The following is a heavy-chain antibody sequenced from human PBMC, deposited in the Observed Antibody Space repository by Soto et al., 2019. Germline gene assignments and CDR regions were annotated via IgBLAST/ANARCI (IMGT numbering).Heavy chain of an antibody. J-gene: IGHJ4*02. Sequence: GGSLRLSCAASGFTFSSYVIHWVRQAPGKGLEWVSVISYDGSNKYYADSVKGRFTISRDNSKNTVYLQMNSLRAEDTAVYYCAREEEMGGSLFDWGQGTLVTVSS. CDR3: AREEEMGGSLFD. CDR2: ISYDGSNK. V-gene: IGHV3-30-3*01. D-gene: IGHD3-10*02. CDR1: GFTFSSYV.